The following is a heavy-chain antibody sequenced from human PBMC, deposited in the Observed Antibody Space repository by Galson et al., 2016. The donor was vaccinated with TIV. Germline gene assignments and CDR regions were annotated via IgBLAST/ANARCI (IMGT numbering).Heavy chain of an antibody. CDR3: AVWANTYYFAL. V-gene: IGHV1-46*01. D-gene: IGHD7-27*01. Sequence: SVKVSCKASGYTFINYYMHWVRQAPGQGLEWVGVIGPSGGGTTYAQRFQGRVTMTRDTSTNTVYMELSSLTSDDTAVFYCAVWANTYYFALSGQETLITVPS. J-gene: IGHJ4*02. CDR1: GYTFINYY. CDR2: IGPSGGGT.